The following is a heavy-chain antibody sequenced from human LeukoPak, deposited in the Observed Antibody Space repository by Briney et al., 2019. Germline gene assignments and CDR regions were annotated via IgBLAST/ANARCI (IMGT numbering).Heavy chain of an antibody. CDR1: GGSISSGGYY. D-gene: IGHD1-26*01. CDR2: IYYSGST. J-gene: IGHJ4*02. Sequence: SETLSLTCTVSGGSISSGGYYWSWIRQHPGKGLEWIGYIYYSGSTYYNPSLKSRVTISVDTSKNQFSLKLSSVTAADTAVYYCARVPPGGSHVYFDYWGQGTLVTVSS. CDR3: ARVPPGGSHVYFDY. V-gene: IGHV4-31*03.